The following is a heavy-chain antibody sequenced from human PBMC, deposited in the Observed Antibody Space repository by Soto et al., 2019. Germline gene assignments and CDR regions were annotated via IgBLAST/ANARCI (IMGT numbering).Heavy chain of an antibody. Sequence: SETLSLTCTVSGGSVSSNSYSWGWIRQSPGKGLEWIGTIYSTENTYYHPSLLGRVTISVDTSMNELSLRLSSVTAADTAVYYCARINGYCVSNSWHGYYGMDVWGQGTTVTVSS. J-gene: IGHJ6*02. D-gene: IGHD2-2*03. CDR2: IYSTENT. CDR1: GGSVSSNSYS. CDR3: ARINGYCVSNSWHGYYGMDV. V-gene: IGHV4-39*01.